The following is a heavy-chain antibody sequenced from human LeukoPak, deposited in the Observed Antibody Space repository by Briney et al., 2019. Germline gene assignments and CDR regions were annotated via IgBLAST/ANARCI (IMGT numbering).Heavy chain of an antibody. V-gene: IGHV3-9*01. CDR1: GFTFDDYA. CDR2: ISWNSGSI. J-gene: IGHJ4*02. CDR3: ARGPPQAYCGGDCYNYFDY. D-gene: IGHD2-21*02. Sequence: PGGSLRLSCAASGFTFDDYAMHWVRHAPGKGLEWVSGISWNSGSIGYADSVKGRLTISRDNAKNSLYLQMNSLRVEDTAVYYCARGPPQAYCGGDCYNYFDYWGQGTLVTVSS.